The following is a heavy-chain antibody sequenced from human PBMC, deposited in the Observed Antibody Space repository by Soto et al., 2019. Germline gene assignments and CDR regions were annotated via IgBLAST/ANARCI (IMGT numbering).Heavy chain of an antibody. CDR1: GGSISRGGYY. Sequence: QVQLQESGPGLVKPSQTLSLTCTVSGGSISRGGYYWSWIRQHPGKGLDWIGYIYYSGSTYYNPSLKSRVTRSVDTSKTPFSRKLSSVTAVDTAVYYCAREISSNYYGSGTGDYCGQGTLVTVSS. V-gene: IGHV4-31*03. J-gene: IGHJ4*02. CDR2: IYYSGST. CDR3: AREISSNYYGSGTGDY. D-gene: IGHD3-10*01.